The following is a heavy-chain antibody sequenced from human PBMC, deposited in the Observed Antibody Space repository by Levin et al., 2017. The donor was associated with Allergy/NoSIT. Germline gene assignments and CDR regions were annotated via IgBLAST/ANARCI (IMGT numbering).Heavy chain of an antibody. V-gene: IGHV3-23*01. CDR3: AKDKVDILTGYSNFDY. CDR2: ISGGGRST. D-gene: IGHD3-9*01. Sequence: PGGSLRLSCAASGFTFSSYALSWVRQAPGKGLEWVSAISGGGRSTFYADSVKGRFTISRDNSKNTLYLQMNSLRVEDTAVYYCAKDKVDILTGYSNFDYWGQGTLVTVSS. J-gene: IGHJ4*02. CDR1: GFTFSSYA.